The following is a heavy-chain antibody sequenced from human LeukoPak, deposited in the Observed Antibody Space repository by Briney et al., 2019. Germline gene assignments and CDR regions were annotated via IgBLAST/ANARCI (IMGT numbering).Heavy chain of an antibody. D-gene: IGHD1-26*01. CDR2: VSNNGGNT. Sequence: GGSLRLSCAASGFTFSDYAMSWVRQAPGKGLEWVSLVSNNGGNTFYADVVKGRFTIPRDNSKNTLYLQVSSLGAEDTAVYYCAKPVNISLSGSFDFWGQGTLVTVSS. J-gene: IGHJ4*02. CDR3: AKPVNISLSGSFDF. CDR1: GFTFSDYA. V-gene: IGHV3-23*01.